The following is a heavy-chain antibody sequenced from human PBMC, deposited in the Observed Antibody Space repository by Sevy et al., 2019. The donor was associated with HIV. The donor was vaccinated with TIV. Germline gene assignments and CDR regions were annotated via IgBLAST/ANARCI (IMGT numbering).Heavy chain of an antibody. Sequence: ASVKVSCKVSGYTLNEFSMHWVRQAPGKGLEWMTTFDPEDGDPEDGKTIYAQKFLGRVTVTEATSTDTAYMELSSLRSEETAVYYCATTNDYYDSTGDPFDYWGQGTLVTVSS. J-gene: IGHJ4*02. CDR2: FDPEDGDPEDGKT. CDR3: ATTNDYYDSTGDPFDY. V-gene: IGHV1-24*01. CDR1: GYTLNEFS. D-gene: IGHD3-22*01.